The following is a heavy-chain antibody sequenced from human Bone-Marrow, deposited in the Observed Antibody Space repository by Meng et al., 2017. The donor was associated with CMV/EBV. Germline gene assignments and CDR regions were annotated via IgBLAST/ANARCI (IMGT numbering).Heavy chain of an antibody. CDR1: GFTFSNYN. CDR2: ISSTSGYI. J-gene: IGHJ6*02. V-gene: IGHV3-21*04. CDR3: ARDQGAIKEYGMDV. D-gene: IGHD2-2*02. Sequence: GESLKISCVASGFTFSNYNMNWVRQAPGKGLEWVSSISSTSGYIYYADSLKGRFTISRDNSKNTLYLQMNSLRAEDTAVYYCARDQGAIKEYGMDVWGQGTTVTVSS.